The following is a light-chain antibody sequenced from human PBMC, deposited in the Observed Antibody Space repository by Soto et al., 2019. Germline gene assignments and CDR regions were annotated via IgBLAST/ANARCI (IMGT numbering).Light chain of an antibody. J-gene: IGLJ1*01. CDR3: SSYTSSNTLEV. CDR1: SSDVGSYDY. V-gene: IGLV2-14*01. CDR2: EVN. Sequence: QSVLIQPPSVSGSPGQSVTISCTGTSSDVGSYDYVSWYQHHPHRAPKLLIYEVNYRPSGVSSRFSGSKSGNTASLTISGLQAEDEADYYCSSYTSSNTLEVFGVGTKVTVL.